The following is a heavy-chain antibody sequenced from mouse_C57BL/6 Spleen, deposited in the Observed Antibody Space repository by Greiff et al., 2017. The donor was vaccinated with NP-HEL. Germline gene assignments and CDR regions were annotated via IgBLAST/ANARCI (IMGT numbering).Heavy chain of an antibody. D-gene: IGHD2-4*01. V-gene: IGHV1-59*01. CDR1: GYTFTSYW. CDR3: ASTYDYDKGPWFAD. J-gene: IGHJ3*01. CDR2: IDPSDSYT. Sequence: VQLQQPGAELVRPGTSVKLSCKASGYTFTSYWMHWVKQRPGQGLEWIGVIDPSDSYTNYNQKFKGKATLTVDTSSSTAYMQLSSLTSEDSAVYYGASTYDYDKGPWFADWGQGTLVTVSA.